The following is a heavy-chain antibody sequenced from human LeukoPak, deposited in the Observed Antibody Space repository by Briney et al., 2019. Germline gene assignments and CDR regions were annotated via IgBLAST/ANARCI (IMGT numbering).Heavy chain of an antibody. J-gene: IGHJ5*02. CDR2: INPSGGST. D-gene: IGHD6-19*01. CDR3: AIFPPGYSSGWWFDP. Sequence: GASVKVSCKASGYTFTSYYMHWVRQAPGQGLEWMGIINPSGGSTSYAQKFQGRVTMTRDTSTSTVYMELSSLRSEDTAVYYCAIFPPGYSSGWWFDPWGQGTLVTVSS. CDR1: GYTFTSYY. V-gene: IGHV1-46*01.